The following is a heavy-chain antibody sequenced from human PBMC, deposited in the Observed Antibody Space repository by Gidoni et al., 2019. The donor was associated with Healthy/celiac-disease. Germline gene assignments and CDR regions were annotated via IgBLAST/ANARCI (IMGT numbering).Heavy chain of an antibody. D-gene: IGHD2-2*02. CDR1: GYTFTGYY. Sequence: QLQLVQSGAEVKKPGASVNVSCKASGYTFTGYYMHWVRQAPGQGLEWMGWINPNSGGTNYAQKFQGRVTMTRDTSISTAYMELSRLRSDDTAVYYCARSLGYCSSTSCHSGLWFGAPTAEFDYWGQGTLVTVSS. CDR2: INPNSGGT. CDR3: ARSLGYCSSTSCHSGLWFGAPTAEFDY. J-gene: IGHJ4*02. V-gene: IGHV1-2*02.